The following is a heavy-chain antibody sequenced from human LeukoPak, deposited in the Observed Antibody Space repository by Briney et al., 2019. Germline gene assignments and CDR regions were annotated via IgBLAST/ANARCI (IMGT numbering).Heavy chain of an antibody. J-gene: IGHJ4*02. Sequence: GGSLRLSCAASGFTFSSYSMNWVRQAPGKGLEWVSSISSSSSYIYYADSVKGRFTISRDNAKNSLYLQMNSLRAEDTAVYYCAREGLQWLQAHYFDYWGQGTLVTVSS. CDR1: GFTFSSYS. CDR2: ISSSSSYI. CDR3: AREGLQWLQAHYFDY. V-gene: IGHV3-21*01. D-gene: IGHD6-19*01.